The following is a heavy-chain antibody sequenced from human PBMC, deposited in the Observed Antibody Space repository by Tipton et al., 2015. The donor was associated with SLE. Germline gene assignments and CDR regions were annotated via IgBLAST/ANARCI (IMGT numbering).Heavy chain of an antibody. CDR2: IRNGGGKSDGKT. CDR1: GFSFSTYG. Sequence: GSLRLSCPPSGFSFSTYGMAWVRQPPGKGLEWVSTIRNGGGKSDGKTYYAESVRGRFTISRDTSKNTIYLQMDSLRAEDTALYYCAKGKRTIYDHDAFDMWGQGTVVTVSS. CDR3: AKGKRTIYDHDAFDM. D-gene: IGHD3-3*01. V-gene: IGHV3-23*01. J-gene: IGHJ3*02.